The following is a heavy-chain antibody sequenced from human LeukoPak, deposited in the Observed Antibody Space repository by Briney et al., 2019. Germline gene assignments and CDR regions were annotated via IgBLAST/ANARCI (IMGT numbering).Heavy chain of an antibody. CDR3: AKDDRRWLQLLAY. CDR1: GFTFSNAW. J-gene: IGHJ4*02. V-gene: IGHV3-15*07. CDR2: IRSKTDGGTI. D-gene: IGHD5-24*01. Sequence: GGSLRLSCAASGFTFSNAWMNWVRQAPGKGLEWVGRIRSKTDGGTIDYAAPVKGRFTISRNDSKNTLYLQMNSLRAEDTAVYYCAKDDRRWLQLLAYWGQGTLVTVSS.